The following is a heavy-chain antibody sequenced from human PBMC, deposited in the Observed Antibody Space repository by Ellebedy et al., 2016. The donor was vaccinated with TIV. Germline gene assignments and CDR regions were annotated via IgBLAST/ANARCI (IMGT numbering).Heavy chain of an antibody. J-gene: IGHJ6*03. Sequence: SETLSLTXTVSDYSITSGYYWVWIRQPPGMGLEWIGSSYHSGSTYYNPSLNSRVAISVDTSKNQFSLRLNSVTAADTAVYYCARVARGTTLTTWGLHYYYYMDVWGKGATVTVSS. CDR1: DYSITSGYY. CDR2: SYHSGST. CDR3: ARVARGTTLTTWGLHYYYYMDV. D-gene: IGHD4-11*01. V-gene: IGHV4-38-2*02.